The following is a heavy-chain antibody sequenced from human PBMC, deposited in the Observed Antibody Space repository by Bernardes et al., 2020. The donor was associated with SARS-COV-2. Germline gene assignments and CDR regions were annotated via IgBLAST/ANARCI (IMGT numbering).Heavy chain of an antibody. V-gene: IGHV4-39*07. Sequence: SETLSLTCTVSGGSISSSSYYWGWIRQPPGKGLEWIGSIYYSGSTYYNPSLKSRVTISVDTSKNQFSLKLSSVTAADTAVYYCARDSDGYCSSTSCPTPGGFDPWGQGTLVTVSS. J-gene: IGHJ5*02. CDR3: ARDSDGYCSSTSCPTPGGFDP. CDR1: GGSISSSSYY. D-gene: IGHD2-2*03. CDR2: IYYSGST.